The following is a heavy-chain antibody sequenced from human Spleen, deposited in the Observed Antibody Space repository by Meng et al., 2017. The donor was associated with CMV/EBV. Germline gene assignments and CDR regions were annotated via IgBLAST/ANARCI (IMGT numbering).Heavy chain of an antibody. D-gene: IGHD2-2*01. J-gene: IGHJ4*02. CDR3: AREASSTSCYDY. CDR2: ISYSGST. CDR1: SGSISTNY. V-gene: IGHV4-59*01. Sequence: GSLRLSCTVSSGSISTNYWSWIRQPPGKGLEWIGYISYSGSTNYNPSLKSRVTISVDTSKNQFSLKLTSVTAADTAVYYCAREASSTSCYDYWGQGTLVTVSS.